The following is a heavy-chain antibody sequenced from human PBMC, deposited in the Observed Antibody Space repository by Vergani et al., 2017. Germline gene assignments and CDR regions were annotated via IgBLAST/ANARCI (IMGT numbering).Heavy chain of an antibody. CDR1: GFTVSSNY. Sequence: EVQLVESGGGLVQPGGSLRLSCAASGFTVSSNYMSWVRQAPGKGLEWVSVIYSGGSTYYADSVKGRFTISRDNSKNTLYLQMNSLRAEDTAVYYCAREGSGWYDAFDIWGQGTMVTVSS. V-gene: IGHV3-66*02. CDR3: AREGSGWYDAFDI. CDR2: IYSGGST. D-gene: IGHD6-19*01. J-gene: IGHJ3*02.